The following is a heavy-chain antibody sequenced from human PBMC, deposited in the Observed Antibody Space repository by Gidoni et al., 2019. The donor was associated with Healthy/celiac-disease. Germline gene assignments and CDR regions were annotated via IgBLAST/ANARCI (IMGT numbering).Heavy chain of an antibody. V-gene: IGHV1-18*01. D-gene: IGHD4-17*01. Sequence: QVQLVQSGAEVKKPGASVKVSCKASGYTFTSYGISWVRQSPGQGLEWMGWISAYNGNTNYAQKLQGRVTMTTYTSTSTAYMELRSLRSDDTAVYYCARDRPPTTRMSANYYYYGMDVWGQGTTVTVSS. CDR2: ISAYNGNT. J-gene: IGHJ6*02. CDR1: GYTFTSYG. CDR3: ARDRPPTTRMSANYYYYGMDV.